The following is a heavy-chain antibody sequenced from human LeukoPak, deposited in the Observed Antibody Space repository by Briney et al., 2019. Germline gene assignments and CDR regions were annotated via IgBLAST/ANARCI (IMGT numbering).Heavy chain of an antibody. J-gene: IGHJ6*03. Sequence: PSETLSLTCTVSGGSISSYCWSWIRQPPGKGLEWIGYIYYSGSTNYNPSLKSRVTISVDTSKNQFSLKLSSVTAADTAVYYCARVDKGATVAHYYYYMDVWGKGTTVTVSS. V-gene: IGHV4-59*08. CDR1: GGSISSYC. CDR3: ARVDKGATVAHYYYYMDV. D-gene: IGHD4-23*01. CDR2: IYYSGST.